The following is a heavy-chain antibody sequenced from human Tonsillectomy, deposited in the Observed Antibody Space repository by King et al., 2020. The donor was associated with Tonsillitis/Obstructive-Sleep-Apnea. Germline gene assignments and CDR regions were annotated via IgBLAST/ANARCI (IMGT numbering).Heavy chain of an antibody. CDR1: GFTFSSYA. Sequence: VQLVESGGGVVQPWRSLRLSCAASGFTFSSYAMHWVRQAPGKGLEWVAVISYDGSNKYYADSVKGRFPISRDNSKNTLYLQMNSLRAEDTAVYYCARDSGGRWYYWGQGTLVTVSS. D-gene: IGHD4-23*01. V-gene: IGHV3-30*04. CDR3: ARDSGGRWYY. J-gene: IGHJ4*02. CDR2: ISYDGSNK.